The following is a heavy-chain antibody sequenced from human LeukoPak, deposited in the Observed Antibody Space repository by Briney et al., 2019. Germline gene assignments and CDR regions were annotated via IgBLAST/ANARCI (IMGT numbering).Heavy chain of an antibody. CDR2: INHSGST. CDR3: ARGKSGRYFDY. CDR1: GGSFSGYY. D-gene: IGHD3-10*01. Sequence: SETLSLTCAVYGGSFSGYYWSWIRQPPGKGLEWIGEINHSGSTNYNPSLKSRVTISVDTSKNQFSLKLSSVTAADTAVYYCARGKSGRYFDYWGQGTLVTVSS. V-gene: IGHV4-34*01. J-gene: IGHJ4*02.